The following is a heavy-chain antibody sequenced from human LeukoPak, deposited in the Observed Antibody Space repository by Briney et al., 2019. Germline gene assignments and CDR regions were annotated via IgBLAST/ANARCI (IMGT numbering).Heavy chain of an antibody. D-gene: IGHD3-22*01. V-gene: IGHV1-18*01. J-gene: IGHJ4*02. CDR3: ARAYYDSSAFDY. Sequence: ASVKVSCKASGYTFINYSISWVRQAPGQGLEWMGWISTYNGNTNYAQKLQGRVTMTTDTSTSTAYMELRSLRSDDTAVYYCARAYYDSSAFDYWGQGTLVTVSS. CDR2: ISTYNGNT. CDR1: GYTFINYS.